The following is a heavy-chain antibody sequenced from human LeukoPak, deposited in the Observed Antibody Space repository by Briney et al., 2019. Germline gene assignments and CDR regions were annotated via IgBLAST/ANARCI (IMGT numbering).Heavy chain of an antibody. CDR2: TYYRSKWYN. V-gene: IGHV6-1*01. D-gene: IGHD3-10*01. Sequence: SQTLSLTCAISGDSVSSNSAAWNWIRQSPSRGLEWLGRTYYRSKWYNDYAVSVKSRITINPDTSKNQFSLQLNSVTPEDTAVYYCAREMGRLLWFGERGNWFDPWGQGTLVTVSS. CDR3: AREMGRLLWFGERGNWFDP. CDR1: GDSVSSNSAA. J-gene: IGHJ5*02.